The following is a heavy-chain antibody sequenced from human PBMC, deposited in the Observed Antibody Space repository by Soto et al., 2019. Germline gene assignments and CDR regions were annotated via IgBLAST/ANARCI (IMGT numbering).Heavy chain of an antibody. Sequence: AISGSGGSTYYADSVKGRFTISRDNSKNTLYLQMNSLRAEDTAVYYCAKDLRYGYPPDAFDIWGQGTMVTVSS. D-gene: IGHD5-18*01. V-gene: IGHV3-23*01. CDR2: ISGSGGST. J-gene: IGHJ3*02. CDR3: AKDLRYGYPPDAFDI.